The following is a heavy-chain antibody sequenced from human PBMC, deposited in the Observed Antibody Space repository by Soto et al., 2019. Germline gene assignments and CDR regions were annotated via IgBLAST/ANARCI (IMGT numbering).Heavy chain of an antibody. CDR1: GFIFRSYG. D-gene: IGHD3-10*01. CDR3: AKVSSDRGYYFYGMDV. J-gene: IGHJ6*02. CDR2: ISYDGSDR. Sequence: QVQLVESGGGVVQPGRSLRLSCAASGFIFRSYGMHWVRQAPGKGLEWVAVISYDGSDRYYADSVKGRFTISRDNSKNTLYLQMNSLRAEDTAVYYCAKVSSDRGYYFYGMDVWGQGTTVTVSS. V-gene: IGHV3-30*18.